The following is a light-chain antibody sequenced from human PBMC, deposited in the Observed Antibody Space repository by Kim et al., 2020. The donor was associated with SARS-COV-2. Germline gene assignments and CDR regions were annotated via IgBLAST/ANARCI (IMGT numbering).Light chain of an antibody. V-gene: IGKV3-20*01. CDR1: QSVSRY. Sequence: LSPGERAILSCRASQSVSRYLAWYQHKPGQAPRLLIYGASSRATGIPDRFSGSGSGTDFTLTISRLEPEDFAVYYCQQYGSSPLTFGGGTKVDIK. CDR3: QQYGSSPLT. J-gene: IGKJ4*01. CDR2: GAS.